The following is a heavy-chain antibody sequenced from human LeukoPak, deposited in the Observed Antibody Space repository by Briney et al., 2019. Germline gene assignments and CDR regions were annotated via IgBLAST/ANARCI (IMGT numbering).Heavy chain of an antibody. CDR1: GGSISSYY. CDR3: ARMYYYDNSGYLSYYYYYMDV. CDR2: IYYSGST. J-gene: IGHJ6*03. Sequence: SETLSLTCAVSGGSISSYYWSRIRQPPGKGLEWIGYIYYSGSTNYNPSLKNRVTISVDTSKNQFSLKLSSVTAADTAVYYCARMYYYDNSGYLSYYYYYMDVWGKGTTVTVSS. D-gene: IGHD3-22*01. V-gene: IGHV4-59*01.